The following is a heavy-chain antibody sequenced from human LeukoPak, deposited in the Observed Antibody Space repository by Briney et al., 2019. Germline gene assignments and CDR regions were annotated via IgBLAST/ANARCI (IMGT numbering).Heavy chain of an antibody. CDR1: GFSFNIYG. D-gene: IGHD1-7*01. V-gene: IGHV3-23*01. CDR2: VGGGDDI. CDR3: AKDATPGNSIWAHFEP. Sequence: PGGSLRLSCVASGFSFNIYGMRGVRQAPGKGVEWVSSVGGGDDIHYADSVKGRFTGSRDHAKNPVYLQMNSMRVQDTAIYFCAKDATPGNSIWAHFEPWGQGTLVTVSS. J-gene: IGHJ5*02.